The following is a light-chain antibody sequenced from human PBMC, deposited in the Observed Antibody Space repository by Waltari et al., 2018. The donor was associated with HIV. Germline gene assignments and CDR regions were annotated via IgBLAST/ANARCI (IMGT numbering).Light chain of an antibody. CDR3: QSYDSSLSGYV. CDR1: SPNTGAGYD. Sequence: QSVLTQPPSVSGAPGQRVTISCTGSSPNTGAGYDVHWYQQLPGTAPKLLIYGNNNRPSGVPDRFSGSKSGTSASLAVTGLQAEDEADYYCQSYDSSLSGYVFGTGTKVTVL. V-gene: IGLV1-40*01. CDR2: GNN. J-gene: IGLJ1*01.